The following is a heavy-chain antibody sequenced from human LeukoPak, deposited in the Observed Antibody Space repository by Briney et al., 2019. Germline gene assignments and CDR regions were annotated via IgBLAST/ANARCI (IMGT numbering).Heavy chain of an antibody. J-gene: IGHJ4*02. Sequence: SETPSLTCTVSGGSISSSSYYWGWIRQPPGKGLEWIGSIYYSGSTYYNPSLKSRVTISVDTSKNQFSLKLSSVTAADTAVYYCARHLDYYDSSGYPSGSDYWGQGTLVTVSS. D-gene: IGHD3-22*01. V-gene: IGHV4-39*01. CDR2: IYYSGST. CDR1: GGSISSSSYY. CDR3: ARHLDYYDSSGYPSGSDY.